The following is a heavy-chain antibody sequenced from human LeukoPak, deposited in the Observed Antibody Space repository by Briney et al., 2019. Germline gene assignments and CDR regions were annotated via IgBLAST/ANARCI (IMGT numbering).Heavy chain of an antibody. Sequence: PGGSLRLSCAASGFTFSSYAMSWVRQAPGRGLEWVSGITSSSSGTYYADSVKGRFTISRDNFKKTLYLQMNSLRAEDTAVYYCAKGLSTSYCSDFDYWGQGTLVTVAS. D-gene: IGHD2-2*01. J-gene: IGHJ4*02. CDR3: AKGLSTSYCSDFDY. CDR2: ITSSSSGT. V-gene: IGHV3-23*01. CDR1: GFTFSSYA.